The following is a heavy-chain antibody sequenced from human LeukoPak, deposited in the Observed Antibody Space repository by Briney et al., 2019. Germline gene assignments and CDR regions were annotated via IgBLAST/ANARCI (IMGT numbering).Heavy chain of an antibody. Sequence: GGSLRLSCAASGFTFSLYWMNWVRLAPGKGLEWISYISASAKEIFYADSVKGRFTISRDNARFSLYLQMNSLRAEDTAMYYCARDLGWSDGNYGMDAWGQGTTVTVSS. CDR1: GFTFSLYW. D-gene: IGHD1-1*01. CDR3: ARDLGWSDGNYGMDA. CDR2: ISASAKEI. V-gene: IGHV3-48*01. J-gene: IGHJ6*02.